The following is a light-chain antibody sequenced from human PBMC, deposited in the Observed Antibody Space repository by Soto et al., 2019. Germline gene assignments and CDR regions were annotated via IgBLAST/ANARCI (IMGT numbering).Light chain of an antibody. CDR1: QSVSSSY. Sequence: EIVLTQSPGTLSLSQVERATLSFRASQSVSSSYLAWYQQKPGQAPRLLIYGASSRATGIPDRFSGSGSGTDFTLTISRLEPEDFAVYYCQQYGSSPPAFGQGTKVDI. J-gene: IGKJ1*01. CDR2: GAS. V-gene: IGKV3-20*01. CDR3: QQYGSSPPA.